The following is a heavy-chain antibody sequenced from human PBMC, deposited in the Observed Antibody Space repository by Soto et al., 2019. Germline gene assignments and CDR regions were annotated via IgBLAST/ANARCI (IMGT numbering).Heavy chain of an antibody. V-gene: IGHV1-18*04. CDR3: ARLMVYALYYYYGMDV. J-gene: IGHJ6*02. CDR2: ISAYNGNT. CDR1: GYTFTSYG. D-gene: IGHD2-8*01. Sequence: ASVKFSCKASGYTFTSYGISWVRQAPGQGLEWMGWISAYNGNTNYAQKLQGRVTMTTDTSTSTAYMELRSLRSDDTAVYYCARLMVYALYYYYGMDVWGQGTTVTVSS.